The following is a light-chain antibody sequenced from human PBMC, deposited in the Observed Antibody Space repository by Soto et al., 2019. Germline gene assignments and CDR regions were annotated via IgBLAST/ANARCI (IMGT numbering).Light chain of an antibody. J-gene: IGKJ1*01. CDR1: RSVATN. V-gene: IGKV3-15*01. CDR2: GAS. Sequence: EMVMTQSPATLSVSPGERATLSCRASRSVATNLAWYQQTPGQAPRLLIYGASTRATALPPRFSASGSGTEFTLTISSLQSEDSAVYYCQQYNSWPWTFGQGTTGDIK. CDR3: QQYNSWPWT.